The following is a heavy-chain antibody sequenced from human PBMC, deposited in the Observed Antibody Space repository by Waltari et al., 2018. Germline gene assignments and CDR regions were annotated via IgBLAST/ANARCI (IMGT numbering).Heavy chain of an antibody. CDR3: ARTSGGS. V-gene: IGHV4-4*09. D-gene: IGHD3-16*01. CDR1: GGSISSYY. CDR2: IYTSGST. J-gene: IGHJ4*02. Sequence: GLVKPSETLSLTCTVSGGSISSYYWSWIRQPPGKGLEWIGYIYTSGSTNYNPSLTSRVTISVDTSKNQFSLKLSSVTAADTAVYYCARTSGGSWGQGTLVTVSS.